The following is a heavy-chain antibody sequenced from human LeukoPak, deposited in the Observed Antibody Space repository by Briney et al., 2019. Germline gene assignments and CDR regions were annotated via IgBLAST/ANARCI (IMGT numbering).Heavy chain of an antibody. CDR1: GGSISSSSYY. CDR2: IYTSGST. V-gene: IGHV4-61*05. Sequence: KPSETLSLTCTVSGGSISSSSYYWGWIRQPPGKGLEWIGYIYTSGSTNYNPSFKSRVTISVDTSKNQFSLKLSSVTAADTAVYYCAGLYVDTAMVAESFDYWGQGTLVTVSS. D-gene: IGHD5-18*01. CDR3: AGLYVDTAMVAESFDY. J-gene: IGHJ4*02.